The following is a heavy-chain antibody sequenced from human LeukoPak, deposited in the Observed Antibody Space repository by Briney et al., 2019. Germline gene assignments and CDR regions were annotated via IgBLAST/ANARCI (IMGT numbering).Heavy chain of an antibody. CDR1: GYNFANYW. CDR3: ARHSGQWPDY. V-gene: IGHV5-51*01. D-gene: IGHD6-19*01. J-gene: IGHJ4*02. Sequence: GESLEISCKGSGYNFANYWIGWVRPMPGKGLEWMGAIYVGDSTTRYSPSFQGQVTISADKSISTAYLQWSSLKASDTAMYYCARHSGQWPDYWGQGTLVTVSS. CDR2: IYVGDSTT.